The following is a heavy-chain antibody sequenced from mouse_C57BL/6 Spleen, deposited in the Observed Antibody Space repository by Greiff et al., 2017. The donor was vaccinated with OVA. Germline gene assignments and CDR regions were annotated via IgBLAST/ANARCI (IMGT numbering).Heavy chain of an antibody. CDR3: ARNYGSSYGGFAY. CDR1: GYAFSSSW. CDR2: IYPGDGDT. V-gene: IGHV1-82*01. J-gene: IGHJ3*01. Sequence: VKLMESGPALVKPGASVTISCKASGYAFSSSWMNWVKQRPGTGLEWIGRIYPGDGDTNYNGKFQGKATLTAAKSSSTAYMQLSSLTSEDSAVYFCARNYGSSYGGFAYWGQGTLVTVSA. D-gene: IGHD1-1*01.